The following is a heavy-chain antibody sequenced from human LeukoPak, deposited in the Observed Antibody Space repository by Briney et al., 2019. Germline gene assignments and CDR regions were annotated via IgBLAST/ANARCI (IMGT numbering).Heavy chain of an antibody. D-gene: IGHD3-9*01. CDR3: ASSGVYDILTGYPAGFFDY. J-gene: IGHJ4*02. V-gene: IGHV4-31*03. Sequence: SQTLSLTCTVSGGSISSGGYYWSWIRQHPGKGLEWIGYIYYSGSTYYNPSLKSRVTMSVDTSKNQFSLKLSSVTAADTAVYYCASSGVYDILTGYPAGFFDYWGQGTLVTASS. CDR1: GGSISSGGYY. CDR2: IYYSGST.